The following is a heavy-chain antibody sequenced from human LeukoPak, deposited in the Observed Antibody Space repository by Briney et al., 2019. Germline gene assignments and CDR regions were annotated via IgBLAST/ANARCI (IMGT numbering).Heavy chain of an antibody. CDR3: ARDLGSEWSDY. J-gene: IGHJ4*02. D-gene: IGHD1-26*01. Sequence: GESLKISCAASGFTFSSYWMSWVRQGPGKGLEWVANIKQDGSEKYYVDSVKGRFTISRDNAKNSLYLQTNSLRAEDTAVYYCARDLGSEWSDYWGQGTLVTVSS. CDR1: GFTFSSYW. V-gene: IGHV3-7*01. CDR2: IKQDGSEK.